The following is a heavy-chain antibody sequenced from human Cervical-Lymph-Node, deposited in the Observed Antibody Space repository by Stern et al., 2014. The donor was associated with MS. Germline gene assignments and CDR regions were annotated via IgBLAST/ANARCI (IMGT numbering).Heavy chain of an antibody. J-gene: IGHJ4*02. CDR3: ATEVGATETDY. CDR2: ISYDGSNK. Sequence: VQLVESGGGVVQPGRSLRLSCAASGFTFSSYAMHWVRQAPGKGLEWVAVISYDGSNKYYADSVKGRFTISRDNSKNTLYLQMNSLRAEDTAVYYCATEVGATETDYWGQGTLVTVSS. V-gene: IGHV3-30*01. CDR1: GFTFSSYA. D-gene: IGHD1-26*01.